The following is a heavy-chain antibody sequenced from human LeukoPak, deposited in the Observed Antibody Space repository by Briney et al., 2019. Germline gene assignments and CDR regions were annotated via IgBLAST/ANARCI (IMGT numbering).Heavy chain of an antibody. J-gene: IGHJ4*02. CDR1: GGSISSYY. D-gene: IGHD2-15*01. V-gene: IGHV4-59*08. CDR3: ARRRGGGYFHY. Sequence: SETLSLTCTVSGGSISSYYWTWIRQPPGKGLEWIAYIYHTGSNNYNPSLKSRVTISASTSKNQFSLKLSYVTAADTAMYYCARRRGGGYFHYWGRGTLVIGSS. CDR2: IYHTGSN.